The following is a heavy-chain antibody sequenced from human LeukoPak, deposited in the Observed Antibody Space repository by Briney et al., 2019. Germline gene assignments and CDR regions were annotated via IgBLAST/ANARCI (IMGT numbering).Heavy chain of an antibody. V-gene: IGHV4-61*02. D-gene: IGHD4-17*01. CDR3: ARDRVPEVDYGDYYFDY. CDR2: IYTSGST. Sequence: SETLSLTCTVSGGSISSGSYYWSWIRQPAGKGLEWIGRIYTSGSTNYNPSLKSRVTISVDTSKNQFSLKLSSVTAADTAVYYCARDRVPEVDYGDYYFDYWGQGTLVTVSS. J-gene: IGHJ4*02. CDR1: GGSISSGSYY.